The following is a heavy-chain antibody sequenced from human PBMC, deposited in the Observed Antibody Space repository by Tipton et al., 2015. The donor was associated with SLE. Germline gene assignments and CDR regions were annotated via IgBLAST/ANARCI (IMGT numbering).Heavy chain of an antibody. CDR2: TYYSGST. CDR1: GGSISSHY. J-gene: IGHJ4*02. CDR3: ARGKSHSSSWPYFDC. D-gene: IGHD6-13*01. V-gene: IGHV4-59*11. Sequence: LRLSCTVSGGSISSHYWSWIRQPPGKGLEWIGYTYYSGSTNYNPPLKSRVTISVDTSKNQFSLKLSSVTAADTAVYYCARGKSHSSSWPYFDCWGQGTLVTVSS.